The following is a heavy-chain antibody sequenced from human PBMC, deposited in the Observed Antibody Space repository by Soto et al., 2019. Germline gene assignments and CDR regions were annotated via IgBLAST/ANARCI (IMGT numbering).Heavy chain of an antibody. CDR1: GGSVSSGSYY. CDR2: IYYSGST. V-gene: IGHV4-61*01. Sequence: SATLSLTCTVSGGSVSSGSYYWSWIRQPPGKGLEWIGYIYYSGSTNYNPSLKSRVTISVDTSKNQFSLKLSSVTAADTAVYYCARVVRGKNAFDIWGQGTMVTVSS. J-gene: IGHJ3*02. CDR3: ARVVRGKNAFDI. D-gene: IGHD1-26*01.